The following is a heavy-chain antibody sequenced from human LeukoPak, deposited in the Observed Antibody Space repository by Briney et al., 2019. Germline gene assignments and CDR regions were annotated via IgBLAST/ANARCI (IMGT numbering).Heavy chain of an antibody. CDR2: MYHTGST. V-gene: IGHV4-59*02. CDR1: GGSVTSDY. J-gene: IGHJ4*02. CDR3: ARIRSLVTTH. D-gene: IGHD2-21*02. Sequence: PSETLSLTCTISGGSVTSDYWGWIRQPPGKGLEWLGYMYHTGSTNYNPSLLSRVAMSADTSKNQFSLKLNSVTAADTAVYFCARIRSLVTTHWGPGTLVTVSS.